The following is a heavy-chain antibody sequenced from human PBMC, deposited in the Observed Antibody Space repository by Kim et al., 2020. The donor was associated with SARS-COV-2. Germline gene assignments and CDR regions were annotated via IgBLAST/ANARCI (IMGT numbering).Heavy chain of an antibody. J-gene: IGHJ4*02. Sequence: GESLKISCKGSGYSFTSYWIGGGRQMPGKGLEWMGIIYPGDSDTRYSPSFQGQVTISADKSISTAYLQWSSLKASDTAMYYCARQEPSYGDYVGGLDYWGQGTLVTVSS. CDR1: GYSFTSYW. CDR3: ARQEPSYGDYVGGLDY. V-gene: IGHV5-51*01. CDR2: IYPGDSDT. D-gene: IGHD4-17*01.